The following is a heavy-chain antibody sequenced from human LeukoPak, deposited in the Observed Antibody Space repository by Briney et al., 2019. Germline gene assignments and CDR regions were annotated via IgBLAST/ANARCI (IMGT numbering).Heavy chain of an antibody. CDR2: IKHDGSLK. CDR1: GLPFSSCE. V-gene: IGHV3-48*03. D-gene: IGHD5-24*01. Sequence: PGGSLRLSCVGSGLPFSSCELNWVRQAPGKGLEWVSYIKHDGSLKTYADSVKGRFTISRDDMRNSLSLQMNGLRPEDTAIYYCARRFRDWGQGILVTVS. CDR3: ARRFRD. J-gene: IGHJ4*02.